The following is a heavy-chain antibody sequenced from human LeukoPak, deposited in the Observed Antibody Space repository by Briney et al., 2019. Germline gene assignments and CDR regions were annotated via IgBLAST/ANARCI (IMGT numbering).Heavy chain of an antibody. D-gene: IGHD6-13*01. CDR2: INPSGGST. CDR3: AREGDESSSWLYDAFDI. V-gene: IGHV1-46*01. Sequence: ASGKVSCKASGYTFTSYYMHWVRQAPGQGLEWMGIINPSGGSTSYAQKFQGRVTMTRDTSTSTVYMELSSLRSEDTAVYYCAREGDESSSWLYDAFDIWGQGTMVTVSS. J-gene: IGHJ3*02. CDR1: GYTFTSYY.